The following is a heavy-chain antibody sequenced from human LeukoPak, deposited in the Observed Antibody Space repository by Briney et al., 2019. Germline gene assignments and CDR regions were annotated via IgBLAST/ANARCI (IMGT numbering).Heavy chain of an antibody. V-gene: IGHV4-30-4*01. D-gene: IGHD5-24*01. J-gene: IGHJ4*02. CDR2: ISYSGST. CDR3: ARGGEGYNYVY. CDR1: GGSISSGNYY. Sequence: SETLSLTCTVSGGSISSGNYYWNWIRQPPGKGLEWIGYISYSGSTYYNPSLKSRVTISVDTSKNQFSLKLTSVTAADTAVYYCARGGEGYNYVYWGQGTLVTVSP.